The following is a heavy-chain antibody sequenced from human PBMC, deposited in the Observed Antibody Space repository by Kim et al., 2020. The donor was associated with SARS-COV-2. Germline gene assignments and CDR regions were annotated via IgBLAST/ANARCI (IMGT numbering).Heavy chain of an antibody. D-gene: IGHD6-19*01. CDR3: ARHQVEQWLPTEDMDV. V-gene: IGHV5-10-1*01. Sequence: GESLKISCKGSGYSFTSYWISWVRQMPGKGLEWMGRIDPSDSYTNYSPSFQGHVTISADKSISTAYLQWSSLKASDTAMYYCARHQVEQWLPTEDMDVWGQGTTGTVSS. J-gene: IGHJ6*02. CDR2: IDPSDSYT. CDR1: GYSFTSYW.